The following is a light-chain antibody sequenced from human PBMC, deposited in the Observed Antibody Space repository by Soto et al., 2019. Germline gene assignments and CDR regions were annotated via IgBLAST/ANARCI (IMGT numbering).Light chain of an antibody. CDR3: QQYYDAPQN. Sequence: DIVMTQSPDSLAVSLGERATINCKSSQSVLYSSNNKNYLAWYQQKPGQPPKLLIYWASTRESGVPDRFSGSGSGTDFTLTISSLQDEDVAVYYCQQYYDAPQNFDQGTKVEIK. CDR1: QSVLYSSNNKNY. V-gene: IGKV4-1*01. J-gene: IGKJ1*01. CDR2: WAS.